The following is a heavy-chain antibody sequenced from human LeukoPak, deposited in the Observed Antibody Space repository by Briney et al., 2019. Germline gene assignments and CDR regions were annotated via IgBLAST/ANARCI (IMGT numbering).Heavy chain of an antibody. J-gene: IGHJ3*02. CDR2: IIPIFGTA. CDR3: AREDSSSLGAFDI. V-gene: IGHV1-69*13. D-gene: IGHD6-13*01. CDR1: GGTFSSYA. Sequence: ASVKVSCKASGGTFSSYAISWVRQAPGQGLEWMGGIIPIFGTANYAQKFQGRVTITADESTSTAYMELSSLRSEDTAVYYCAREDSSSLGAFDIWGQGTMVTVSS.